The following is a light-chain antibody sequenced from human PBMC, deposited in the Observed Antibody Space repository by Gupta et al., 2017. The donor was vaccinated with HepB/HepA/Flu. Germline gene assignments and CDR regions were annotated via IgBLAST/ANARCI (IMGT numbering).Light chain of an antibody. V-gene: IGLV1-51*02. CDR1: SSNIGNNY. CDR2: ENN. Sequence: QSVLTPPPSVSAAPGQRVTISCSGSSSNIGNNYVDWYQPFPGTAPRLLIYENNNRLSGIPDRFSGAKSGTSATMGSTGLQTGDEADYYCGTWDSSRSAGVFGGGTKLTVL. J-gene: IGLJ3*02. CDR3: GTWDSSRSAGV.